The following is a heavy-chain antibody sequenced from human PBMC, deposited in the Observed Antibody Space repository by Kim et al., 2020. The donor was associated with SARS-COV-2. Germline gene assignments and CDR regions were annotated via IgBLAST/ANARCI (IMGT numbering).Heavy chain of an antibody. J-gene: IGHJ6*04. CDR3: ATDQTGTTDYYYGMDV. V-gene: IGHV4-34*01. D-gene: IGHD1-1*01. Sequence: PSLKSRVTRSVNTSKNQFSLKLSSGTAADTAVYYCATDQTGTTDYYYGMDVWGKGTTVTVSS.